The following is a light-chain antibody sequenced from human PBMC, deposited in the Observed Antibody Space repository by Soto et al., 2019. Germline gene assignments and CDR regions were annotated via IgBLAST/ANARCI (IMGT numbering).Light chain of an antibody. CDR3: QHYSTWLWT. Sequence: EIVMTQSPATLSVSPGERATLSCRASQSVDSKLAWYQQKPGQGPRLLIYGASSRATGIPARFSGSGSGTEFTLPIISLQSEDFAVYYCQHYSTWLWTFGQGTKVEIK. J-gene: IGKJ1*01. CDR1: QSVDSK. CDR2: GAS. V-gene: IGKV3-15*01.